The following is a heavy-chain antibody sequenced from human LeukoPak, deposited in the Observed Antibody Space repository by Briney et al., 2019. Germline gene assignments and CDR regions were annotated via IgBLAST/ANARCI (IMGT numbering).Heavy chain of an antibody. CDR1: GFNFSSYT. J-gene: IGHJ3*01. V-gene: IGHV3-21*01. CDR2: IGSYSTYI. Sequence: GGSLRLSSTASGFNFSSYTMNWVRQAPGKGLEWVSSIGSYSTYIYYADSLKGRFTISRDNAKNSLYLQMNSLRAEDTAVYYCARDLDDAFDVWGQGTMVAVSS. CDR3: ARDLDDAFDV.